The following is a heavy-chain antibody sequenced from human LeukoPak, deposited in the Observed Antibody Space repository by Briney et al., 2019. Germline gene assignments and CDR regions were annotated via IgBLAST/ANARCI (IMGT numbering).Heavy chain of an antibody. CDR2: INSDGSST. Sequence: GGSLRLSCAASGFTFSSHWMHWVRQAPGKGLVWVSRINSDGSSTSNADSVKGRFTISRDNAKNTLYLQMNNLRAEDTAVYYCARDVYYGSGSYSNDAFDIWGQGTMVTVSS. CDR1: GFTFSSHW. CDR3: ARDVYYGSGSYSNDAFDI. J-gene: IGHJ3*02. V-gene: IGHV3-74*01. D-gene: IGHD3-10*01.